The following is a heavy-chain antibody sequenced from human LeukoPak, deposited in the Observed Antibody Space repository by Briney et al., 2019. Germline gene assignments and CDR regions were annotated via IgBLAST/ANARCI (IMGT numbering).Heavy chain of an antibody. CDR1: GFTFNNYV. J-gene: IGHJ4*02. CDR3: AKSGAVAGPFDY. Sequence: QPGGSLRLSCAASGFTFNNYVMSWVRQAPGKGLEWVSAISVRGGSTYYADSVKGRFTISRDNSKNTPYLQMNSLRAEDTAVYYCAKSGAVAGPFDYWGQGTLVTVSS. D-gene: IGHD6-19*01. CDR2: ISVRGGST. V-gene: IGHV3-23*01.